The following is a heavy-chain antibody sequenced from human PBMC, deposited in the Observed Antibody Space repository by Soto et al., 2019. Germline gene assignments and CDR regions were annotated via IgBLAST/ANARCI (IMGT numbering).Heavy chain of an antibody. CDR1: GGSFSGYY. CDR2: INHSGST. D-gene: IGHD2-15*01. V-gene: IGHV4-34*01. CDR3: ARGGCSGGSCYHTEYFQH. Sequence: PSETLSLTCAVYGGSFSGYYWSWIRQPPGKGLEWIGEINHSGSTNYNPSLKSRVTISVDTSKNQFSLKLSSVTAADTAVYYCARGGCSGGSCYHTEYFQHWGQGTLVTV. J-gene: IGHJ1*01.